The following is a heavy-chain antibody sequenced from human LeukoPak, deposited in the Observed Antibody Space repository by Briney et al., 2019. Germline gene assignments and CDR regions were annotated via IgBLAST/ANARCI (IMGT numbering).Heavy chain of an antibody. CDR2: IYYSGST. D-gene: IGHD1-26*01. Sequence: SETLSLTCTVSGGSISSGGYYWSWIRQRPGKGLEWIGYIYYSGSTYYNPSLKSRVTISVDTPKNQFSLKLSSVTAADTAVYYCASTSIRSGNWGQGTLVTVSS. CDR3: ASTSIRSGN. J-gene: IGHJ4*02. V-gene: IGHV4-31*03. CDR1: GGSISSGGYY.